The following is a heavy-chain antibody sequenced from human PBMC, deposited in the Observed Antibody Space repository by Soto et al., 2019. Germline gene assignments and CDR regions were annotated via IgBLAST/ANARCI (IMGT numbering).Heavy chain of an antibody. J-gene: IGHJ6*02. CDR2: IYWDDDK. CDR1: GLSLSTTGVG. V-gene: IGHV2-5*02. Sequence: QITLKESGPTLVKPTQTLTLTCTFSGLSLSTTGVGVGWIRQPPGKVLEWLALIYWDDDKRYSPSLKSRLTITKDTSKKQVVLTMTNMDPVDTATYYCVQSRCGGDCLQSYSSHSYYGVDVWGQGTTVTVSS. CDR3: VQSRCGGDCLQSYSSHSYYGVDV. D-gene: IGHD2-21*02.